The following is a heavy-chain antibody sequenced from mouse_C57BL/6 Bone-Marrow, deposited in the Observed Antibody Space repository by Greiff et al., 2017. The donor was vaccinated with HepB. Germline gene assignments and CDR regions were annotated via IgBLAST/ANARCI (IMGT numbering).Heavy chain of an antibody. CDR3: ARSDYGSTLLFDY. Sequence: QVQLKQSGAELARPGASVKLSCKASGYTFTSYGISWVKQRTGQGLEWIGEIYPRSGNTYYNEKFKGKATLTADKSSSTAYMELRSLTSEDSAVYFCARSDYGSTLLFDYWGQGTTRTVSS. CDR1: GYTFTSYG. D-gene: IGHD1-1*01. V-gene: IGHV1-81*01. J-gene: IGHJ2*01. CDR2: IYPRSGNT.